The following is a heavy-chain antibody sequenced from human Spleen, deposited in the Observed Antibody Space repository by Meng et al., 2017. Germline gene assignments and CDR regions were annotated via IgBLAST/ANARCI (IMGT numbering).Heavy chain of an antibody. CDR2: INTDASIT. V-gene: IGHV3-74*03. CDR3: ARISGYYLDY. CDR1: GFTFSSYN. Sequence: GGSLRPSCAASGFTFSSYNMHWVRQPPGEGLVWVSRINTDASITTFADSVKGRFTISRDDAKNTVYLQMNSLRAEHKAVYYCARISGYYLDYWGQG. J-gene: IGHJ4*02. D-gene: IGHD3-22*01.